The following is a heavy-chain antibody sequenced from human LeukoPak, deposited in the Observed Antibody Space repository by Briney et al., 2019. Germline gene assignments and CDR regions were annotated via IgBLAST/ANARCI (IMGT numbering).Heavy chain of an antibody. D-gene: IGHD6-13*01. V-gene: IGHV3-11*03. J-gene: IGHJ6*02. Sequence: LSLTCAVYGGSLYGYNWNWIRQAPGKGLEWVSYISGSSTYTNYADSVKGRFTISRDNAKNSLYLQMNSLRAEDTAVYYCAKYSSSSNYYYGMDVWGQGTTVTVSS. CDR3: AKYSSSSNYYYGMDV. CDR2: ISGSSTYT. CDR1: GGSLYGYN.